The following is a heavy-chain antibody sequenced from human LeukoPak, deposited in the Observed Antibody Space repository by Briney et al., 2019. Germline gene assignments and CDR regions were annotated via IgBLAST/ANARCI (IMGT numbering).Heavy chain of an antibody. J-gene: IGHJ4*02. CDR2: INHSGST. V-gene: IGHV4-34*01. Sequence: SETLSLTCAVYGGSFSGYYWSWIRQPPGKGLEWIGEINHSGSTNYNPSLKSRVTISVDTSKNQFSLKLSSVTAADTAVYYCARDPGVRGVIISDFFDYWGQGTLVTVSS. CDR3: ARDPGVRGVIISDFFDY. CDR1: GGSFSGYY. D-gene: IGHD3-10*01.